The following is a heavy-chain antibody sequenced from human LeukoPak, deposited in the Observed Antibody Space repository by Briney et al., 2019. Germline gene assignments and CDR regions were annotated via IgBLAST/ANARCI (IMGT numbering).Heavy chain of an antibody. J-gene: IGHJ4*02. CDR3: ARDGTRYDILTGNADY. CDR2: ISSSSSTI. V-gene: IGHV3-48*01. Sequence: GGSLRLSCAASGFTFSSYSMNWVRQAPGKGLEWVSYISSSSSTIYYADSVKGRFTISRDNAKNSLYLQMNSLRAEDTAVYYCARDGTRYDILTGNADYWGQGTLVTVSS. D-gene: IGHD3-9*01. CDR1: GFTFSSYS.